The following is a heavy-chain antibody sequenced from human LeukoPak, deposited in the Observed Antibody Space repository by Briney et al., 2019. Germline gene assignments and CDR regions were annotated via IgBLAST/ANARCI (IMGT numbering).Heavy chain of an antibody. V-gene: IGHV3-74*01. Sequence: GGSLRLSCAASGFTFSSYWMHWVRQAPGKGLVWVSRINTDGSSTSYADSVKGRFTISRDNSKNTLYLQMNSLRAEDTAVYYCAKIPYDFWSGPYIWGQGTMVTVSS. CDR3: AKIPYDFWSGPYI. D-gene: IGHD3-3*01. J-gene: IGHJ3*02. CDR2: INTDGSST. CDR1: GFTFSSYW.